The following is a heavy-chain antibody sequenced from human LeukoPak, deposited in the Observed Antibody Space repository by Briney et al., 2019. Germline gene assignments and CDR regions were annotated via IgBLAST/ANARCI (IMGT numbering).Heavy chain of an antibody. CDR3: ARDRLLGVAGPYYYMDV. CDR1: GFTFSSYA. V-gene: IGHV3-30*01. CDR2: IPYDGSNK. D-gene: IGHD6-19*01. J-gene: IGHJ6*03. Sequence: GGSLRLSCAASGFTFSSYAMHWVRQAPGKGLEWVAVIPYDGSNKYYAESVKGRFTISRDNSKDTLYLQMNSLRAEDTAVYYCARDRLLGVAGPYYYMDVWGKGTTVTVSS.